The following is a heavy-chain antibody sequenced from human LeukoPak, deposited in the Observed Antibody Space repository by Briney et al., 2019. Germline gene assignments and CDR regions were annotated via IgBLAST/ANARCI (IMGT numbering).Heavy chain of an antibody. V-gene: IGHV3-23*01. Sequence: GGSLRLSCAASGFTFSSYAMSWVPQAPGKGLEWVSAISGSGGSTYYADSVKGRFTISRDNSKNTLYLQMNSLRAEDTAVCYCAKDPTVTTGFDYWGQGTLVTVSS. J-gene: IGHJ4*02. CDR1: GFTFSSYA. CDR2: ISGSGGST. D-gene: IGHD4-17*01. CDR3: AKDPTVTTGFDY.